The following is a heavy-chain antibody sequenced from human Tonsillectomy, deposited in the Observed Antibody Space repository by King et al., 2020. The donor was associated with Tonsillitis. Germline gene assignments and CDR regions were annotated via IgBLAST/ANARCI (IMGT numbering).Heavy chain of an antibody. Sequence: QLVQSGVEVKKPGESLKISCKGSGYNFTSYWIGWVRQMPGKGLEWMGIIYPGDSDTTYSPSFEGQGTISVDKSTSTAYLQWSSLKASDTAMYFCARRGGSYYSVYYYYYMDVWGKGTTVTVSS. CDR3: ARRGGSYYSVYYYYYMDV. V-gene: IGHV5-51*03. CDR2: IYPGDSDT. J-gene: IGHJ6*03. CDR1: GYNFTSYW. D-gene: IGHD2-15*01.